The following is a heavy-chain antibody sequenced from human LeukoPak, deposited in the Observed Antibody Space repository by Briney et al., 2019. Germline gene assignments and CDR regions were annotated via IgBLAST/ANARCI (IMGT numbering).Heavy chain of an antibody. CDR2: ISYDGSNK. D-gene: IGHD6-13*01. V-gene: IGHV3-30*18. CDR1: GFTFSSYG. CDR3: AKLPGYSSSQIFDY. J-gene: IGHJ4*02. Sequence: GGSLRLSCAASGFTFSSYGMHWVRQAPGKGLEWVAVISYDGSNKYYADSVKGRFTISRDNSKNTLYLQMNSLRAEDTAVYYCAKLPGYSSSQIFDYWGQGTLVTVSS.